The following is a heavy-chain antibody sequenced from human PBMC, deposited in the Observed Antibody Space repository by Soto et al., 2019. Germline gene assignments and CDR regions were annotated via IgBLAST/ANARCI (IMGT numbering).Heavy chain of an antibody. CDR1: GFTFSSYA. D-gene: IGHD6-19*01. V-gene: IGHV3-23*01. J-gene: IGHJ4*02. CDR2: ISGSGGST. Sequence: GGSLRLSCAASGFTFSSYAMSWVRQAPGKGLEWVSAISGSGGSTYYADSVKGRFTISRDNSKNTLYLQMNSLRAEDTAVYYCAKARSGSGWWSSDYWGQGTLVTVSS. CDR3: AKARSGSGWWSSDY.